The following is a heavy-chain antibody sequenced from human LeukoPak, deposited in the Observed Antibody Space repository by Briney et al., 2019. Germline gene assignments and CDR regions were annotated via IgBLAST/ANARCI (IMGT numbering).Heavy chain of an antibody. J-gene: IGHJ4*02. V-gene: IGHV4-59*01. CDR2: IYYTGST. D-gene: IGHD4-17*01. CDR1: GGSISSYH. Sequence: KPSETLSLTCTVSGGSISSYHWSWIRRPPGKGLEWIGYIYYTGSTNYNPSLKSPVTISVDTSKNQFSLKPSSVPAADTAVYYCARGTVTTMYFDFWGQGTLVTVSS. CDR3: ARGTVTTMYFDF.